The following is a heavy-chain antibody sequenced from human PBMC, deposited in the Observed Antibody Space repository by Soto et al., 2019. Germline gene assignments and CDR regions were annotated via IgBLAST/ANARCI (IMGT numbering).Heavy chain of an antibody. D-gene: IGHD5-12*01. J-gene: IGHJ6*02. Sequence: QLQLQESGPGLVKPSETLSLTCTVSGGSISSSSYYWGWIRQPPGKGLEWIGSIYYSGSTYYNPSLKSRVTISVDTSKNQFSLKLSSVTAADTAVYYCATLGGYSGYEYYYYYYGMDVWGQGTTVTVSS. CDR2: IYYSGST. CDR3: ATLGGYSGYEYYYYYYGMDV. CDR1: GGSISSSSYY. V-gene: IGHV4-39*01.